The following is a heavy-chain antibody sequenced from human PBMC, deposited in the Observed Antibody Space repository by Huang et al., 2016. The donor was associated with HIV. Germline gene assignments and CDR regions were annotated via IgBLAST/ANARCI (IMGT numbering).Heavy chain of an antibody. D-gene: IGHD6-13*01. CDR1: GGSISSYY. V-gene: IGHV4-59*01. Sequence: QVQLQESGPGLVKPSETLSLTCTVSGGSISSYYWSWIRQPPGKGLEWLGDIHYSGGTNTNPSLKSRVTTSVDTAKSQFFLKLSSVTAADTAVDYCARGGPYSRDYYYYGMDVWGQGTTVTVSS. CDR2: IHYSGGT. CDR3: ARGGPYSRDYYYYGMDV. J-gene: IGHJ6*02.